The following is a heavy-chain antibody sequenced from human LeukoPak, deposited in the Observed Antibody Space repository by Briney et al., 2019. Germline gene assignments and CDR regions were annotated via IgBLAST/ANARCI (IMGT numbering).Heavy chain of an antibody. CDR2: ISSSSSYI. J-gene: IGHJ4*02. Sequence: GGSLRLSCAASGFTFSSYRMNWVRQAPGKGLEWVSSISSSSSYIYYADSVKGRFTISRDNAKNSLYLQMNSLRAEDTAVYYCATLDSTNVDVDYWCQGTLVTVS. CDR3: ATLDSTNVDVDY. V-gene: IGHV3-21*01. D-gene: IGHD2-2*03. CDR1: GFTFSSYR.